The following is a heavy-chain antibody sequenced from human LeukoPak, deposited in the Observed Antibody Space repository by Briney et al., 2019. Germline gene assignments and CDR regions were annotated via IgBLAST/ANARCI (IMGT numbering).Heavy chain of an antibody. D-gene: IGHD5-12*01. CDR3: AGNLVATSSIDY. Sequence: SETLSLTCTVSGGSISSGDYYWSWIRQPPGKGLEWIGYIYYSGSTYYNPSLKSRVTISVDTSKNQFSLKLNSVTAADTAVYYCAGNLVATSSIDYWGQGTLVTVSS. J-gene: IGHJ4*02. CDR2: IYYSGST. V-gene: IGHV4-30-4*08. CDR1: GGSISSGDYY.